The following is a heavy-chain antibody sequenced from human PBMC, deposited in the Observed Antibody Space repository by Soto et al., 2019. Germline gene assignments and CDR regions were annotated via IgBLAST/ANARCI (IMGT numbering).Heavy chain of an antibody. CDR1: GGSFSGYY. CDR2: INHSGST. J-gene: IGHJ4*02. CDR3: ARRAVQNYDFWSGYYPNPYFDD. Sequence: SETLSLTCAVYGGSFSGYYWSWIRQPPGKGLEWIGEINHSGSTNYNPSLKSRVTISVDTSKNQFSLKLSSVTAADTAVYYCARRAVQNYDFWSGYYPNPYFDDWGQGTLVTVSS. D-gene: IGHD3-3*01. V-gene: IGHV4-34*01.